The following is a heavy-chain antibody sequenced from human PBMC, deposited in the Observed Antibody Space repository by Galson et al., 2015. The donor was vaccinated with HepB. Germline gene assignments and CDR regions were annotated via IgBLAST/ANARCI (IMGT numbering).Heavy chain of an antibody. Sequence: SVKVSCKASGYTFTSYDINWVRQATGQGLEWMGWMNPNGGNTGYAQKFQGRVTMTRNTSISTAYMELSSLRSEDTAVYYCARSPLRFLEWLSPEETSDMDVWGKGTTVTVSS. D-gene: IGHD3-3*01. J-gene: IGHJ6*03. CDR1: GYTFTSYD. V-gene: IGHV1-8*01. CDR3: ARSPLRFLEWLSPEETSDMDV. CDR2: MNPNGGNT.